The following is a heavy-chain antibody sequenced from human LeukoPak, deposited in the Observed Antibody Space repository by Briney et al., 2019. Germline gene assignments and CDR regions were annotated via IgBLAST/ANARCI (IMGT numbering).Heavy chain of an antibody. CDR2: IHHGGST. V-gene: IGHV4-4*02. CDR3: ARDGAYDSSGYYFNWFDP. J-gene: IGHJ5*02. CDR1: GYSISSGHW. Sequence: SETLSLTCAVSGYSISSGHWWSWVRQPPGKGLEWIGEIHHGGSTNYNPSLKSRVTISVDKSKNQFSLKLDSVTSADTAVYYCARDGAYDSSGYYFNWFDPWGQGTLVTVSS. D-gene: IGHD3-22*01.